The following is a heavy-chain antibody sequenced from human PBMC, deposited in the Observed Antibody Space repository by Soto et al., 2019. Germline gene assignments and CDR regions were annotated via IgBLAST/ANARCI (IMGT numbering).Heavy chain of an antibody. J-gene: IGHJ3*02. CDR2: IWYDGSNK. V-gene: IGHV3-33*01. D-gene: IGHD5-18*01. CDR3: ARVRDTAMVNDAFDI. Sequence: PGGSLRLSCAASGFTFSSYGMHWVRQAPGKGLEWVAVIWYDGSNKYYADSVKGRFTISRDNSKNTLYLQMNSLRAEDTAVYYCARVRDTAMVNDAFDIWGQGTMVTVAS. CDR1: GFTFSSYG.